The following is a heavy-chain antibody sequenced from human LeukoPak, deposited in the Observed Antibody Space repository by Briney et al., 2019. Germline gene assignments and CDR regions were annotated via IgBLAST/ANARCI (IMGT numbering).Heavy chain of an antibody. CDR2: IIPILGIA. CDR1: GGTFSSYT. Sequence: GASVKVSCKASGGTFSSYTISWVRQAPGQGLEWMGRIIPILGIANYAQKFQGRATITADKSTSTAYMELSSLRSEDTAVYYCARASTDYYDSSGYDYWGQGTLVTVSS. V-gene: IGHV1-69*02. D-gene: IGHD3-22*01. J-gene: IGHJ4*02. CDR3: ARASTDYYDSSGYDY.